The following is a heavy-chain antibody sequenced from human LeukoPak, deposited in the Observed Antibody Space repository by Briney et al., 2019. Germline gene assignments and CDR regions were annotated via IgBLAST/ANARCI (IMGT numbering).Heavy chain of an antibody. J-gene: IGHJ3*02. CDR1: GDSISTGSYY. CDR2: IYTSGST. D-gene: IGHD3-22*01. CDR3: ARGIVVVTHAFDI. V-gene: IGHV4-61*02. Sequence: PSETLSLTCTVSGDSISTGSYYWSWIRQPAGRGLEWIGRIYTSGSTKYNPPLKSRVTISVDRSKNQFSLKLSSVTAADTAVYYCARGIVVVTHAFDIWGQGTMVTVSS.